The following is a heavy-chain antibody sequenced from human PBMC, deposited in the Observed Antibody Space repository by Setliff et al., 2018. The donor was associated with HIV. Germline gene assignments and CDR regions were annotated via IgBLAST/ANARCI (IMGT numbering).Heavy chain of an antibody. D-gene: IGHD4-17*01. CDR2: TYYNSRWNY. Sequence: SQTLSLTCAISGDFVSSDRAAWNWIRQSPSRGLEWLGRTYYNSRWNYDYAASVESRITITSDTSKNQFSLTLTSVTATDTAVYYCARHRKDDYFLTAYFAFGGQGTLVTVSS. V-gene: IGHV6-1*01. J-gene: IGHJ4*02. CDR1: GDFVSSDRAA. CDR3: ARHRKDDYFLTAYFAF.